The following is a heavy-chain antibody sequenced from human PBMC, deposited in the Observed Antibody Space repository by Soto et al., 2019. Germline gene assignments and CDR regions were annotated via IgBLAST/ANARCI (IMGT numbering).Heavy chain of an antibody. J-gene: IGHJ4*02. D-gene: IGHD1-26*01. CDR1: GGSITNSNS. V-gene: IGHV4-4*02. CDR2: IYHAGNT. Sequence: SETLSLTCTVSGGSITNSNSWSCLRLPPAKRLEWIGDIYHAGNTKYTPSLGRRVTISVDTSNNQLALTLTCVTAADTAVYFCARGPPIMCNTTRLDSWGQGTLVTVSS. CDR3: ARGPPIMCNTTRLDS.